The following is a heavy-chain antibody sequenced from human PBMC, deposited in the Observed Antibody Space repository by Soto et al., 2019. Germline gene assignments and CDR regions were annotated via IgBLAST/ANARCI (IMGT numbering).Heavy chain of an antibody. D-gene: IGHD6-19*01. V-gene: IGHV4-59*08. Sequence: SETLSLTCTVSGGSSSGYYRSWLRQPPGKGLQWIGYIYNIGSTNYNPSLRSRVIMSMDTSQEQFSLKLSSVTATDTAVYYSARHVNLPLAGTEFDSWGRGTLVT. CDR2: IYNIGST. J-gene: IGHJ4*02. CDR3: ARHVNLPLAGTEFDS. CDR1: GGSSSGYY.